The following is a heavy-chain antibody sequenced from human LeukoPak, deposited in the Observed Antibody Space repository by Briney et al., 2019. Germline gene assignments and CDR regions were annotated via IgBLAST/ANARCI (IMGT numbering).Heavy chain of an antibody. J-gene: IGHJ4*02. CDR2: IYYSGST. CDR1: GGSISSSSYY. CDR3: ARAPYRYYDSSGYYSPFDY. Sequence: KPSETLSLTCTVSGGSISSSSYYWGWIRQPPGKGLEWIGSIYYSGSTYYNPSLKSRVTISVDTSKNRFSLKLSSVTAADTAVYYCARAPYRYYDSSGYYSPFDYWGQGTLVTVSS. V-gene: IGHV4-39*01. D-gene: IGHD3-22*01.